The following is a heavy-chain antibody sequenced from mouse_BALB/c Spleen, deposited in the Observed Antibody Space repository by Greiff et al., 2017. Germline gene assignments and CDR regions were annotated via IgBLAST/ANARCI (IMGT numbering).Heavy chain of an antibody. V-gene: IGHV3-8*02. D-gene: IGHD4-1*01. CDR3: ARYGGLGWDLDY. Sequence: EVQLKDSGPSLVKPSQTLSLTCSVTGDSITSGYWNWIRKFPGNKLEYMGYISYSGSTYYNPSLKSRISITRDTSKNQYYLQLNSVTTEDTATYYCARYGGLGWDLDYWGQGTTLTVSS. CDR2: ISYSGST. CDR1: GDSITSGY. J-gene: IGHJ2*01.